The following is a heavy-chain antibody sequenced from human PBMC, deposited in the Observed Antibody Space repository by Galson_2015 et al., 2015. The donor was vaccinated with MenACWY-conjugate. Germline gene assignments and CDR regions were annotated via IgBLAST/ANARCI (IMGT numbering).Heavy chain of an antibody. V-gene: IGHV5-51*01. CDR3: ARQEGSGWYGDYFDY. Sequence: SGAEVKKPGESLKISCTGSGYSFPSYWIGWVRQMPGKGLEWMGIIYPGDSDTRYSPSFQGQVTISADKSISTAYLQWSSLKASDTAMYYCARQEGSGWYGDYFDYWGHGTLVTVSS. CDR1: GYSFPSYW. J-gene: IGHJ4*01. CDR2: IYPGDSDT. D-gene: IGHD6-19*01.